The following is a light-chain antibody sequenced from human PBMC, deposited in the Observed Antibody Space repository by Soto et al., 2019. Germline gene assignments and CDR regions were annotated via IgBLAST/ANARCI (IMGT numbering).Light chain of an antibody. CDR2: GNS. J-gene: IGLJ1*01. V-gene: IGLV1-40*01. Sequence: QSVLTQPPSVSGAPGQRVTISCTGSNSNIGAGYDVHWYQQLPGTAPKLLMYGNSNRPSGVPDRFSGSKSGTSASLAITGLQAEDEADYYCQSYDSSLSGSEVFGTGTQLTV. CDR3: QSYDSSLSGSEV. CDR1: NSNIGAGYD.